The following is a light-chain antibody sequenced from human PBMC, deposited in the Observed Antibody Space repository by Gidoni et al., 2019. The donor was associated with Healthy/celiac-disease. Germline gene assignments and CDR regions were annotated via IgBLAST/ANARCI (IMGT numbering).Light chain of an antibody. CDR1: QSVSSSY. CDR3: QQYGSSHGT. V-gene: IGKV3-20*01. CDR2: GAS. Sequence: EIVVTQSPGTLSLSPGERATLSCRASQSVSSSYLAWYKQKPGQAPRLLIYGASSRATGIPDRFSGSGSGTDFTLTISRLEPEDFALYYCQQYGSSHGTFGGGTKVEIK. J-gene: IGKJ4*01.